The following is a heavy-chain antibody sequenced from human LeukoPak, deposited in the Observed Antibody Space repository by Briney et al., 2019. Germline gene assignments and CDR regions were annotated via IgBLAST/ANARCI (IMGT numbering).Heavy chain of an antibody. CDR1: GFTFSSYG. CDR3: ASRNSSSWSLYYYYGMDV. Sequence: GRSLRLSCAASGFTFSSYGMHWVRQAPGKGLEWVAVISYDGSNKYYADSVKGRFTISRDNSKNTLYLQMNSLRAEDTAVYYCASRNSSSWSLYYYYGMDVWGQGTTVTVSS. V-gene: IGHV3-30*03. D-gene: IGHD6-13*01. CDR2: ISYDGSNK. J-gene: IGHJ6*02.